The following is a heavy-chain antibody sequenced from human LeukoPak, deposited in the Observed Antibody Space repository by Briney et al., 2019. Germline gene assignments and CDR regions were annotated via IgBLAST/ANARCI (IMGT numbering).Heavy chain of an antibody. CDR2: ISSSSSYI. CDR3: ARESPQYDYVWGSYRTTTAYYFDY. J-gene: IGHJ4*02. Sequence: PGGSLRLSCAASGFTFSSYSMNWVRQAPGKGLEWVSSISSSSSYIYCADSVKGRFTISRDNAKNSLYLQMNSLRAEDTAVYYCARESPQYDYVWGSYRTTTAYYFDYWGQGTLVTVSS. CDR1: GFTFSSYS. V-gene: IGHV3-21*01. D-gene: IGHD3-16*02.